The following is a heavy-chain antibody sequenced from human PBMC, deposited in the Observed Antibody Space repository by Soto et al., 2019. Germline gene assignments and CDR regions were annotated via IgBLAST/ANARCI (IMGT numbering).Heavy chain of an antibody. CDR1: GFTFSSYS. D-gene: IGHD2-15*01. J-gene: IGHJ5*02. V-gene: IGHV3-48*01. CDR2: ISSSSTTK. Sequence: EVQLVESGGGLVQPGGSLRLSCAASGFTFSSYSMNWVRQAPGKGLGWVSYISSSSTTKYYADSVKGRFTISRDNAKNSLYLQMNSLRAEDTAVYYCARDGCSVSNCLNWFDPWGQGTLVTVSS. CDR3: ARDGCSVSNCLNWFDP.